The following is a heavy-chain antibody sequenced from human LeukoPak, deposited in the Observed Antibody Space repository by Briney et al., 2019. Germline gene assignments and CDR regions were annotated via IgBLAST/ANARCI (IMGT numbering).Heavy chain of an antibody. J-gene: IGHJ6*02. CDR1: GFTFSSYE. Sequence: GGSQRLSCAASGFTFSSYEMNWVRQAPGKGLEWVSYISSSGSTIYYADSVKGRFTISRDNAKNSLYLQMNSLRAEDTAVYYCAREARDYGDYVGGVNYYGIDVWGQGTTVTVSS. CDR3: AREARDYGDYVGGVNYYGIDV. CDR2: ISSSGSTI. D-gene: IGHD4-17*01. V-gene: IGHV3-48*03.